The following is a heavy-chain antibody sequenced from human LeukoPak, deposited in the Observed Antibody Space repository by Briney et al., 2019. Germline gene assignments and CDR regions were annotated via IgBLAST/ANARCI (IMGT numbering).Heavy chain of an antibody. J-gene: IGHJ6*02. CDR1: GGSISSYY. Sequence: PSETLSLTCTVSGGSISSYYWGWIRQPPGKGLEWIGYIYYSGSTNYNPSLKSRVTISVDTSKNQFSLKLSSVTAADTAVYYCARGGGDYYYYGMDVWGQGTTVAVSS. V-gene: IGHV4-59*08. CDR2: IYYSGST. D-gene: IGHD3-16*01. CDR3: ARGGGDYYYYGMDV.